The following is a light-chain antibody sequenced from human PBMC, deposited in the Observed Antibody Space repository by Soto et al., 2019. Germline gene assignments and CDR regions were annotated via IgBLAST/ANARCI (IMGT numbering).Light chain of an antibody. V-gene: IGKV1-9*01. CDR2: AAS. J-gene: IGKJ4*01. CDR1: QGISSF. Sequence: IQLPQTPTSLSASVGDRVTITGRASQGISSFLAWYQQKPGKGPKLLIYAASSLQSGVPSTFSGSGFGADFTLTITSLQPEDFATYYCQQVESYPSTFGGGTKVDI. CDR3: QQVESYPST.